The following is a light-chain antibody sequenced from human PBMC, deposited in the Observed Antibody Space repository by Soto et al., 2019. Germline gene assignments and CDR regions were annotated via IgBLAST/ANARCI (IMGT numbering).Light chain of an antibody. CDR2: YVS. Sequence: DIQMTQSPSSLSASVGDRVTISCRTNQSVSKYINWYQQKPGPAPKPLIYYVSSLQGGVPSRFSGSGSATDFALTISNLQPEDFATYYCQQSYDLPRTFGQGTKLEIK. CDR3: QQSYDLPRT. CDR1: QSVSKY. J-gene: IGKJ2*01. V-gene: IGKV1-39*01.